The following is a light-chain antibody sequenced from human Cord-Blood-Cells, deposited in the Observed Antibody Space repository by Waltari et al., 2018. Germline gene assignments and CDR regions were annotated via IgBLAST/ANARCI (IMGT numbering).Light chain of an antibody. CDR1: QRVSSN. V-gene: IGKV3-15*01. CDR2: GAS. Sequence: EIVMTQPPATLSVSPGPTATLPCRASQRVSSNLAWYQQKPGQAPSRLIYGASTRATGIPPRCIGSGSATAFSTTTISLQSEDFAVDYCRQQNNWSYTFGQGTKLEIK. CDR3: RQQNNWSYT. J-gene: IGKJ2*01.